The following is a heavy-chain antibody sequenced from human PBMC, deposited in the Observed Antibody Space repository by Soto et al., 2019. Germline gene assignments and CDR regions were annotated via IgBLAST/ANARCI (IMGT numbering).Heavy chain of an antibody. CDR1: GFTFSTYS. Sequence: AGGSLRLSCVGSGFTFSTYSINWVRQAPGKGLEWVSSISSRSDIYYADSVKGRFTISRDNAKNSVSLQMNSLRAEDTAVYYCAREYTAWPLAYGLDVWGQGTTVTVSS. CDR2: ISSRSDI. V-gene: IGHV3-21*01. D-gene: IGHD2-2*02. CDR3: AREYTAWPLAYGLDV. J-gene: IGHJ6*02.